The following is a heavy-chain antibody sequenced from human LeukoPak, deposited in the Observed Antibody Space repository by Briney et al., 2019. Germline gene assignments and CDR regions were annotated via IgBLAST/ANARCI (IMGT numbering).Heavy chain of an antibody. CDR2: SGSSGSPI. V-gene: IGHV3-48*02. J-gene: IGHJ6*02. D-gene: IGHD4-11*01. Sequence: PGGSLRLSCAASGFTLSSYSMSWVRQVPGKGPEWVSSSGSSGSPIYYADSVKGRFTISRDNAKNSLYLQMNSLRDEDTAVYYCARDGVATTVGLDVWGQGTTVTVSS. CDR1: GFTLSSYS. CDR3: ARDGVATTVGLDV.